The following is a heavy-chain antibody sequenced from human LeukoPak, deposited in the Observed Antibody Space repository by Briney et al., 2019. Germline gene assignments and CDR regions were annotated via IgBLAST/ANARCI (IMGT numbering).Heavy chain of an antibody. J-gene: IGHJ4*02. V-gene: IGHV4-38-2*02. D-gene: IGHD2-2*01. CDR3: ARDPDIVVVPAAD. CDR2: IYHSGST. Sequence: SETLSLTCTVSGGSISSYYWDWIRQPPGKGLEWIGSIYHSGSTYYNPSLKSRVTISVDTSKNQFSLKLSSVTAADTAVYYCARDPDIVVVPAADWGQGTLVTVSS. CDR1: GGSISSYY.